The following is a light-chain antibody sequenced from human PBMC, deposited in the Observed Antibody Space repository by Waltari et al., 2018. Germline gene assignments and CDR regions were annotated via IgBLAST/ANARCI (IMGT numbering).Light chain of an antibody. Sequence: DIVMTQSPDSLAVSLGERATINCKSSQNILYSSNNKNYLAWYQLKPGQAPKLLFYWASTRESRVPDRFSGSGSGTEFTLTINSLQAEDVAVYYCQQHYSTPRTFGQWTKVEIK. J-gene: IGKJ1*01. CDR3: QQHYSTPRT. CDR2: WAS. CDR1: QNILYSSNNKNY. V-gene: IGKV4-1*01.